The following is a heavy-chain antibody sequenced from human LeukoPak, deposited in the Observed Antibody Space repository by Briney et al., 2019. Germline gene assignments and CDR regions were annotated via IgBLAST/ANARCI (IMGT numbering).Heavy chain of an antibody. D-gene: IGHD5-12*01. CDR1: GDTSLSYA. J-gene: IGHJ4*02. CDR2: VSGGGGST. V-gene: IGHV3-23*01. CDR3: AKDQGAYSGYDEGVLGFDY. Sequence: GGSLRLSCADSGDTSLSYAMSWVRRALGGGLEWVSAVSGGGGSTYSADSVRGRFTISTDASKNTLYLQMNSLRAEDTAIYYCAKDQGAYSGYDEGVLGFDYWGQGTLVTVSS.